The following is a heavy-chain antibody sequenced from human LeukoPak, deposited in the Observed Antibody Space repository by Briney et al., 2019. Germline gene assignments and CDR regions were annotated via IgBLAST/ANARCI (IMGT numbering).Heavy chain of an antibody. J-gene: IGHJ4*02. V-gene: IGHV1-46*01. Sequence: ASVKVSCKASGYTFTNYYMHWVRQAPGQGLEWMGIIYPGSEIRNYAQTFQGRVTMTRDTSTNTVYMELSSLRSEDTAVYYCAREHPSTYYFDYWGQGTLVTVSS. CDR1: GYTFTNYY. CDR3: AREHPSTYYFDY. CDR2: IYPGSEIR. D-gene: IGHD2/OR15-2a*01.